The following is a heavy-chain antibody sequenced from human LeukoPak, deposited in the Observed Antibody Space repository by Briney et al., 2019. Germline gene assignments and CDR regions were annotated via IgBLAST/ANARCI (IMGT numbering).Heavy chain of an antibody. D-gene: IGHD3-16*02. J-gene: IGHJ4*02. CDR3: ARGFFDYVWGSYRSISFDY. CDR2: ISSSSYI. V-gene: IGHV3-21*01. Sequence: KTGGSLRLSCAASGFTFSSYSMNWVRQAPGKGLEWVSSISSSSYIYYADSVEGRFTISRDNAKNSLYLQMNSLRAEDTAVYYCARGFFDYVWGSYRSISFDYWGQGTLVTVSS. CDR1: GFTFSSYS.